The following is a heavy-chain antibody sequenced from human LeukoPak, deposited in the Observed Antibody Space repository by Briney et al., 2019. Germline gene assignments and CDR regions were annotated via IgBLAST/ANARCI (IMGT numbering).Heavy chain of an antibody. Sequence: GGSLRLSCAASGFTFSSYWMSWVRKAPGKGLEWVADIKQDGSEKYYVDSVKGRFTISRDNAKNSLYLQMNSLRAEDTAVYYCARSLKLPKSYWFDPWGQGTLVTVSS. V-gene: IGHV3-7*01. CDR2: IKQDGSEK. CDR1: GFTFSSYW. J-gene: IGHJ5*02. CDR3: ARSLKLPKSYWFDP. D-gene: IGHD2-15*01.